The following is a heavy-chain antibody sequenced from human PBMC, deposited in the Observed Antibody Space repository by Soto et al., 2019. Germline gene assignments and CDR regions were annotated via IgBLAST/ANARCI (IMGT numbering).Heavy chain of an antibody. Sequence: QVQLVQSGAEVKKPGASVKVSCKASGYTFTSYGISWVRQAPGQGLEWMGWISAYNGNTNYAQKLQGRVTMTTDTSTSTAYMELRSLGSDDTAVYYCARGAIVVVVAATSWFDPWGQGTLVTVSS. CDR2: ISAYNGNT. V-gene: IGHV1-18*01. J-gene: IGHJ5*02. CDR3: ARGAIVVVVAATSWFDP. D-gene: IGHD2-15*01. CDR1: GYTFTSYG.